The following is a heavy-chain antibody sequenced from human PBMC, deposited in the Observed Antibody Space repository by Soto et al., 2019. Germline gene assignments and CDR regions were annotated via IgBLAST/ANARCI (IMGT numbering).Heavy chain of an antibody. CDR3: ARGAMAWYYYYGMDV. CDR2: INHSGST. J-gene: IGHJ6*02. V-gene: IGHV4-34*01. CDR1: GGSFSGYY. D-gene: IGHD5-18*01. Sequence: QVQLQQWGAGLLKPSETLSLTCAVYGGSFSGYYWSWIRQPPGKGLEWIGEINHSGSTNYNPSLKSRVTISVDTSKNQFSLKLSSVTAADTAVYYCARGAMAWYYYYGMDVWGQPTTVTVSS.